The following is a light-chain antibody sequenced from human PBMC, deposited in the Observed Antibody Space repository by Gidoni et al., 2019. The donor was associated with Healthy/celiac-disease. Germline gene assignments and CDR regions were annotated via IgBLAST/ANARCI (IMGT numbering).Light chain of an antibody. CDR1: QSISSY. V-gene: IGKV1-39*01. J-gene: IGKJ1*01. CDR2: AAS. CDR3: QQSYRWT. Sequence: DIQMTQSPSSLSASVGDRVTITCRASQSISSYLNWYQQKPGKAPKLLSYAASSLQSGVPSRFSGSGSGTDFTLTSSSLQPEDFATYYCQQSYRWTFGQGTKVEIK.